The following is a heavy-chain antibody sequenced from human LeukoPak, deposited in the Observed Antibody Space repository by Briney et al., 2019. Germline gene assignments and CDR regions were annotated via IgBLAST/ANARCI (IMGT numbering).Heavy chain of an antibody. Sequence: GGSLRLSCAASGFTVSNNYMSWVRQAPGKGLGWVSVIYSGGSTYYADSVKGRFTISRDSSKNTLYLQMNSLRAEDTAVYYCARRHSSSWSFDYWGQGTLVTVSS. D-gene: IGHD6-13*01. CDR3: ARRHSSSWSFDY. J-gene: IGHJ4*02. CDR2: IYSGGST. CDR1: GFTVSNNY. V-gene: IGHV3-66*02.